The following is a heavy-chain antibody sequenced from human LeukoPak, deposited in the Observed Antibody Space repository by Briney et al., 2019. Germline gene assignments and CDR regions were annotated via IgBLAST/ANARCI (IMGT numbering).Heavy chain of an antibody. CDR2: IYYSGST. Sequence: SETLSLTCTVSGGSISSYYWSWIRQPPGKGLELIGYIYYSGSTNYNPSLKSRVTISVDTSKNQFSLKLSSVTAPDTAVYYCARGSYGDYDCWGQGTLVTVSS. CDR3: ARGSYGDYDC. CDR1: GGSISSYY. V-gene: IGHV4-59*01. J-gene: IGHJ4*02. D-gene: IGHD4-17*01.